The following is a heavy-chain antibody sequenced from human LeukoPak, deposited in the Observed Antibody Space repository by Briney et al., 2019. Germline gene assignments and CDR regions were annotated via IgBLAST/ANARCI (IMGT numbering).Heavy chain of an antibody. J-gene: IGHJ4*02. CDR2: ISGSGDNT. Sequence: GGSLRLSCAASGFTFSSHAIHWVRQAPGKGLEWVSGISGSGDNTYYADSVKGRFTISRDNSKNTLYVQVNSLGTGDTAAYYCAKGSYYVSSGSFYFDYWGQGTLVTVSS. V-gene: IGHV3-23*01. D-gene: IGHD3-22*01. CDR1: GFTFSSHA. CDR3: AKGSYYVSSGSFYFDY.